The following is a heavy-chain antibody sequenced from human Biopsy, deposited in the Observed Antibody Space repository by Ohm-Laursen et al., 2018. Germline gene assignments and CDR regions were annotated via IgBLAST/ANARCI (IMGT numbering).Heavy chain of an antibody. V-gene: IGHV4-61*08. CDR2: ISDTGTT. CDR3: ARLFRLDDYWNDDPPDGFDV. Sequence: TLSLTCTVSGGSIGGSGDYWSWIRQPPGKGLEWIGYISDTGTTNYNPSLRGRVAMSVDTSKNQFSLQLTSVTAADTAMFFRARLFRLDDYWNDDPPDGFDVWGQGTMVTVSS. CDR1: GGSIGGSGDY. J-gene: IGHJ3*01. D-gene: IGHD3-3*01.